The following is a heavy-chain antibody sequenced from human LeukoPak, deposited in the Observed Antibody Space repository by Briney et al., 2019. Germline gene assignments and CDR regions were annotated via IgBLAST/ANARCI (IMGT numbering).Heavy chain of an antibody. CDR1: GFTFSSYS. CDR2: ISSSSSTI. CDR3: ARDRVPHVLRYFDPETGFDY. D-gene: IGHD3-9*01. V-gene: IGHV3-48*01. J-gene: IGHJ4*02. Sequence: GGSLRLSCAASGFTFSSYSMNWVRQAPGKGLEWVSYISSSSSTIYYADSVKGRFTISRDNAKNSLYLQMNSLRAEDTAVYYCARDRVPHVLRYFDPETGFDYWGQGTLVTVSS.